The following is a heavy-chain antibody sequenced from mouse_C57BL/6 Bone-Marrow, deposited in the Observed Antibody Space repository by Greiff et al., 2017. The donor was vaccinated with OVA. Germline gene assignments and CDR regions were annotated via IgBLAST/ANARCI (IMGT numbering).Heavy chain of an antibody. D-gene: IGHD2-2*01. Sequence: QVQLQQSGAELVKPGASVKLSCKASGYTFTSSWMQWVKQRPGQGLEWIGEIDPSDSYTNYNQKFKGKATLTVDTSSSTAYMQLSSLTSEDSAVYDCARRITWLRRRGYAMDYCGQGTSVTVSS. CDR3: ARRITWLRRRGYAMDY. CDR2: IDPSDSYT. CDR1: GYTFTSSW. V-gene: IGHV1-50*01. J-gene: IGHJ4*01.